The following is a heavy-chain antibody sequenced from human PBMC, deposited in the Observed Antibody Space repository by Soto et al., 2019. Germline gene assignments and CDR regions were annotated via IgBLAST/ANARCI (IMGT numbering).Heavy chain of an antibody. CDR2: IIPMFGTA. V-gene: IGHV1-69*12. Sequence: QVQLVQSGTEVKRPGSSVNVSCKASGGTFSSYAVSWVRQAPGQGLEWMGGIIPMFGTANYAPNFQDRVTITADASTSIAYMDLSRLRSEDTAVYYCATGPFRFLEGTQSYNWFDPWGQRTLVIVT. J-gene: IGHJ5*02. CDR3: ATGPFRFLEGTQSYNWFDP. CDR1: GGTFSSYA. D-gene: IGHD3-3*01.